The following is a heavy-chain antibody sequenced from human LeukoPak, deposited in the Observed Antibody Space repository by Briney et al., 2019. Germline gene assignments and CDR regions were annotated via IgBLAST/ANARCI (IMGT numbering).Heavy chain of an antibody. J-gene: IGHJ6*02. CDR3: ARDFQWLRAMDV. CDR2: VSYDGSNK. Sequence: GRSLRLSCAASGFTFSDYAMHWVRQAPGKGLEWVAVVSYDGSNKYYADSVKGRFTISRDNSKNTLYVQMSSLRVEDTAVYYCARDFQWLRAMDVWGQGTTVTVSS. V-gene: IGHV3-30-3*01. D-gene: IGHD6-19*01. CDR1: GFTFSDYA.